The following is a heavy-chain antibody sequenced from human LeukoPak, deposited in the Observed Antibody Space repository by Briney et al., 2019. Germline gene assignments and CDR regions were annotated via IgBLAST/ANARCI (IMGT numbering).Heavy chain of an antibody. J-gene: IGHJ4*02. CDR1: RGTFSIYA. D-gene: IGHD4-23*01. Sequence: ASVNVSCKASRGTFSIYAISGVPQAPGQGVAGMGWISAYNGNTNYAQKLQGRVTMTTDTSTSTAYMELRSLRSDDTAVYYCARDHSDYGGNSLDYWGQGTLVTVSS. CDR3: ARDHSDYGGNSLDY. V-gene: IGHV1-18*01. CDR2: ISAYNGNT.